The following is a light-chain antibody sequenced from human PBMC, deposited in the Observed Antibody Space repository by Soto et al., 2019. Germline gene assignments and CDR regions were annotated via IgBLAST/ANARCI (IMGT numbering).Light chain of an antibody. V-gene: IGLV1-40*01. CDR1: SSNIGAGYD. CDR2: AHT. Sequence: QSVLTQPPSVSGAPGQTITISCTGSSSNIGAGYDVHWYQQLPGRAPKLLIYAHTNRPSGVPDRFSASTSGTSASLAITGLQAEDEADYYCQSYDSTLSGSRVFGGGTKLTV. J-gene: IGLJ3*02. CDR3: QSYDSTLSGSRV.